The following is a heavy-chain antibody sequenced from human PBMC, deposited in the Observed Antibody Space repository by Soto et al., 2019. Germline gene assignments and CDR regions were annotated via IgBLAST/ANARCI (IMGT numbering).Heavy chain of an antibody. J-gene: IGHJ4*02. Sequence: SETLSLTCTVSGGSISSYYWSWIRQPPGKGLEWIGSIYHSGSTYYNPSLKSRVTISVDTSKNQFSLKLSSVTAADTAVYYCASRDYYDSSGYYNHTPNDYWGQGTLVTVSS. V-gene: IGHV4-59*08. CDR2: IYHSGST. CDR1: GGSISSYY. D-gene: IGHD3-22*01. CDR3: ASRDYYDSSGYYNHTPNDY.